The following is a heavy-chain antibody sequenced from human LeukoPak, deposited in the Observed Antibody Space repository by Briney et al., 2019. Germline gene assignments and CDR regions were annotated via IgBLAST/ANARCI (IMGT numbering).Heavy chain of an antibody. CDR1: GASISSSSYY. CDR3: ARRHSRVSGWFDP. Sequence: PSETLSLTCTVSGASISSSSYYWGWIRQPPGKGLEWIGNIYYSGSTYYNPSLKSRVTISIDTSKNQFSQKLSSVTAADTAVYYCARRHSRVSGWFDPWGQGTLVTVSS. J-gene: IGHJ5*02. V-gene: IGHV4-39*07. CDR2: IYYSGST.